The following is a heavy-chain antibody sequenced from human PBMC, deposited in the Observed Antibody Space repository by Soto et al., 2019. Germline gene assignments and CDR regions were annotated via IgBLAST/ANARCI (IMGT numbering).Heavy chain of an antibody. J-gene: IGHJ4*02. D-gene: IGHD6-13*01. CDR1: GGSISSNY. CDR2: VYNSGST. Sequence: SETLSLSCTVSGGSISSNYWTWIRQPPGKGLEWIGYVYNSGSTNYNPSLKSRVTISEDTSKSQFSLKVNSMTAADTAVYYCARYRREAVAGYTLDNWGQGILVTVSS. CDR3: ARYRREAVAGYTLDN. V-gene: IGHV4-59*01.